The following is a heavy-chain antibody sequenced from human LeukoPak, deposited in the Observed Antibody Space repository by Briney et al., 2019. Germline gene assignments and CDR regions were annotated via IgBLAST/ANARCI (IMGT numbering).Heavy chain of an antibody. J-gene: IGHJ4*02. Sequence: GASVKVSCKASGGTFSSYAISWVRQAPGQGLEWMGGIIPIFGTANYAQKFQGRVTITADESTSTAYMELSSLRSEDTAVYYCARVPGNYYDSSGLDYWGQGTLVTVSS. V-gene: IGHV1-69*13. CDR2: IIPIFGTA. CDR1: GGTFSSYA. D-gene: IGHD3-22*01. CDR3: ARVPGNYYDSSGLDY.